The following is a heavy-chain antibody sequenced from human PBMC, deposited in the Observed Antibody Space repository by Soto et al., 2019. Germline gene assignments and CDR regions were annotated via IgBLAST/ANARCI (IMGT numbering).Heavy chain of an antibody. Sequence: PGESLKISCKGSGYSFTSYWIAWVRQMPGKGLEWMGIIYPGDSNTRYNTSFQGQVTISADKSISTAYLQWSSLKASDTAMYYCARLYSGSYPSYYYYGMDVWGQGTTVTVSS. CDR2: IYPGDSNT. V-gene: IGHV5-51*01. D-gene: IGHD1-26*01. J-gene: IGHJ6*02. CDR3: ARLYSGSYPSYYYYGMDV. CDR1: GYSFTSYW.